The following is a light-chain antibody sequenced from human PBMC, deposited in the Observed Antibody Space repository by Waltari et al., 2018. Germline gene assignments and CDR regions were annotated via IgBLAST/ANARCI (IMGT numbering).Light chain of an antibody. CDR2: EVS. CDR1: LSLLHTDGKAY. CDR3: MQGLNIPYT. J-gene: IGKJ2*01. V-gene: IGKV2-29*03. Sequence: EIVMTQTPPSLPVTPGQPASFSCKSTLSLLHTDGKAYVYWYVQKSGQSPQLLIYEVSSRFSGVPHRFSGSGSETDFTLKISRVEPEDVGIYYCMQGLNIPYTFGQGTKLEMK.